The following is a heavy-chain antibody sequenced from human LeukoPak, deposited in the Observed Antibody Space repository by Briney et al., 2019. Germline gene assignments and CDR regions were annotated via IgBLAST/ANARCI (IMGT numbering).Heavy chain of an antibody. D-gene: IGHD2-15*01. CDR1: GFTVSSYG. CDR2: ISYDGSNK. V-gene: IGHV3-30*18. CDR3: AKAWSVVVAFSTFDY. J-gene: IGHJ4*02. Sequence: GGSLRLSCAAAGFTVSSYGMHWVRQAPGKGLEWEAVISYDGSNKYYADSVKGRFTISRDNSKNTLYLQINSLRAEDTAVYYCAKAWSVVVAFSTFDYWGQGTLVTVSS.